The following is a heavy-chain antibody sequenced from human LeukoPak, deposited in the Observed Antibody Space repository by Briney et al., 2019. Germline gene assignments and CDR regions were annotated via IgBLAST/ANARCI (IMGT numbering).Heavy chain of an antibody. CDR2: ISAYNGNT. D-gene: IGHD4-23*01. CDR1: GYTFTSYG. J-gene: IGHJ5*02. CDR3: ARVSATVVTRKAVWFDP. Sequence: ASVKVSCKASGYTFTSYGISWVRQAPGQGLEWMGWISAYNGNTNYAQKLQGRVTMTTDTSTSTAYMELRSLRSDDTAVYYCARVSATVVTRKAVWFDPWGQGTLVTVSS. V-gene: IGHV1-18*01.